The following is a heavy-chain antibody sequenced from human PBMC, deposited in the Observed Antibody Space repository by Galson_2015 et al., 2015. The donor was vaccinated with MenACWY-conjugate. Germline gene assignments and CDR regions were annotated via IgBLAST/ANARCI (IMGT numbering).Heavy chain of an antibody. CDR1: GFTFSSYW. CDR2: IKQDGSEQ. V-gene: IGHV3-7*03. CDR3: AKEGHMIVVDY. J-gene: IGHJ4*02. D-gene: IGHD3-22*01. Sequence: SLRLSCAASGFTFSSYWMSWVRQAPGKGLEWVANIKQDGSEQYYVDSMKGRFTISRDNAKNSLYLQMNSLRAEDTAVYYCAKEGHMIVVDYWGQGTLVTVSS.